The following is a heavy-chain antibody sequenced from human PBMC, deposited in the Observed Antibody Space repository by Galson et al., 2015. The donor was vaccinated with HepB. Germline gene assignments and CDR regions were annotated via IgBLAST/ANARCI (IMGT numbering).Heavy chain of an antibody. V-gene: IGHV3-23*01. CDR3: AKDRADIVVSDHIDF. D-gene: IGHD2-15*01. Sequence: SLRLSCAASGFTFSTYAMSWVRQAPGKGLEWVSSIAATDSRRYYADSVKGRFTISRDNSKNVLYLQMNSLRAEDTGVYHCAKDRADIVVSDHIDFWGKGTTVSVS. J-gene: IGHJ6*03. CDR2: IAATDSRR. CDR1: GFTFSTYA.